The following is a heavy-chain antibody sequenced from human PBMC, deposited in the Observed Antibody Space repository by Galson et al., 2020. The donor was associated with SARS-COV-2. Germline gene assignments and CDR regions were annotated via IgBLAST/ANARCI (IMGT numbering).Heavy chain of an antibody. CDR2: IYYSGST. J-gene: IGHJ4*02. Sequence: ETSETLSLTCTVSGGSISSYYWSWIRQPPGKGLEWIGYIYYSGSTNYNPSLKSRVTISVDTSKNQFSLKLSSVTAADTAVYYCARQRSGLRSIDYWGQGTLVTVSS. D-gene: IGHD3-16*01. CDR1: GGSISSYY. V-gene: IGHV4-59*08. CDR3: ARQRSGLRSIDY.